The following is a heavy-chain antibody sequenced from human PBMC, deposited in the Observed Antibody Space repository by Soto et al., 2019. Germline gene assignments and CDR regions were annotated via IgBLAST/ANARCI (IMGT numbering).Heavy chain of an antibody. CDR3: ARDEEGCSGGSCYFDWFDP. Sequence: QVPLVQSGAEVKKPGASVKVSCKASGYTFTSYGISWVRQAPGRGLEWMGWISAYNGNTNYAQKLQGRVTMTTDTSTSTAYMELRSLRSDDTAVYYCARDEEGCSGGSCYFDWFDPWGQGTLVTVSS. D-gene: IGHD2-15*01. CDR2: ISAYNGNT. V-gene: IGHV1-18*01. J-gene: IGHJ5*02. CDR1: GYTFTSYG.